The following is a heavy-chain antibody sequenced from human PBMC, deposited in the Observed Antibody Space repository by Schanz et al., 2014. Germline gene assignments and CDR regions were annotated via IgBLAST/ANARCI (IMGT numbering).Heavy chain of an antibody. CDR1: GFTFNSYA. V-gene: IGHV3-23*01. D-gene: IGHD2-15*01. CDR3: AKGMGYCSGGTCYDYYYYGLDV. J-gene: IGHJ6*02. CDR2: ISHSGGSK. Sequence: EVQLLESGGGLVKPGGSLTLSCAASGFTFNSYAMTWVRQAPGQGLEWVSSISHSGGSKYYADSVKGRFTISRDNSENTLYLQMNSLSADDTAVFYCAKGMGYCSGGTCYDYYYYGLDVWGQGTTVTVSS.